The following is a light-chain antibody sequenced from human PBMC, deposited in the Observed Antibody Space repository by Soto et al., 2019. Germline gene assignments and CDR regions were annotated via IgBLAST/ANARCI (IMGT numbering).Light chain of an antibody. CDR2: QAS. Sequence: DIQMAQSPSTLSANVGDRISITCRASQTISTWLAWYQQKPGKAPNLLIYQASTLETGVPSRFSGSGSGTEFTLTISGLQPDDFATYYCQQTYKTPLTFGQGTKVEIK. V-gene: IGKV1-5*03. CDR1: QTISTW. CDR3: QQTYKTPLT. J-gene: IGKJ1*01.